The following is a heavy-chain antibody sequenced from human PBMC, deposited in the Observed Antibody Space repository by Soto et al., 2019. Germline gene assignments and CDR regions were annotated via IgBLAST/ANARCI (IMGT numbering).Heavy chain of an antibody. J-gene: IGHJ3*02. CDR1: GGTFSSYA. D-gene: IGHD6-19*01. V-gene: IGHV1-69*13. CDR2: IIPIFGTA. CDR3: AKDGAVAGAFDI. Sequence: SVKVSCKASGGTFSSYAISWVRQAPGQGLEWMGGIIPIFGTANYAQKFQGRVTITADESTSTAYMELSSLRSEDTAVYYCAKDGAVAGAFDIWGQGTMVTVSS.